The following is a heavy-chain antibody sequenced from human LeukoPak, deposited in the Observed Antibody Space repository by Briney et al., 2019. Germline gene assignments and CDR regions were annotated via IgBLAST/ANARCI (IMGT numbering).Heavy chain of an antibody. V-gene: IGHV2-5*02. Sequence: TLSLTCTVSGGSISSGSYYWGWIRQPPGKGLEWLALIHWDDDKRYSPSLKSRLTITKDTSKNQVVLTLTNMDPVDTATYYCAHFIASAGIGFDPWGQGTLVTVSS. CDR2: IHWDDDK. CDR1: GGSISSGSYY. D-gene: IGHD6-13*01. CDR3: AHFIASAGIGFDP. J-gene: IGHJ5*02.